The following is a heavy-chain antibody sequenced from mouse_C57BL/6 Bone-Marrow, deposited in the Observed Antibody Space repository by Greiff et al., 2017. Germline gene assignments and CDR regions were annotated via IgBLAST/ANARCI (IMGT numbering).Heavy chain of an antibody. D-gene: IGHD1-1*01. CDR1: GYAFSSSW. CDR2: IYPGDGDT. CDR3: ARSGVTTVAWFDY. Sequence: VPLQQSGPELVKPGASVKISCKASGYAFSSSWMNWVKQRPGKGLEWIGRIYPGDGDTNYNGKFKGKATLTADKSSSTAYMQLSSLTSEDSAVYFCARSGVTTVAWFDYWGQGTTLTVSS. V-gene: IGHV1-82*01. J-gene: IGHJ2*01.